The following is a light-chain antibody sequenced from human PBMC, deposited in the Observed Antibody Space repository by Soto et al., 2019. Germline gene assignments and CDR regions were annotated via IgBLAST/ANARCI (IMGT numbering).Light chain of an antibody. V-gene: IGLV2-8*01. CDR2: EVT. CDR1: SSDVGGYNY. Sequence: QSALTQPPSASGSPGQSVTISCIGTSSDVGGYNYVSWYQQHPGKAPKLMIYEVTERPSGVPDRFSGSKSGNTASLTVSGLQAEDEADYYRCSYTGSNNRVFGGGTKVTVL. J-gene: IGLJ3*02. CDR3: CSYTGSNNRV.